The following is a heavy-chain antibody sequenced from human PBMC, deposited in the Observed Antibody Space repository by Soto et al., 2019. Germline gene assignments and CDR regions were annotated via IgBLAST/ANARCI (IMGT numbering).Heavy chain of an antibody. Sequence: ASVKVSCKASGFTFTSSAVQWVRQARGQRLEWIGWIVVGSGNTNYAQKFQERVTITRDMSTSTAYMELSSLRSEDTAAYYCAADNYYDSSGYYYDYWGQGTLVTVSS. D-gene: IGHD3-22*01. CDR3: AADNYYDSSGYYYDY. V-gene: IGHV1-58*01. CDR1: GFTFTSSA. J-gene: IGHJ4*02. CDR2: IVVGSGNT.